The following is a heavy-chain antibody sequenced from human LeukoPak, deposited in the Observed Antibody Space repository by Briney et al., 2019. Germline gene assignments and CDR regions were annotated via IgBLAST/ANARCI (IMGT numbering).Heavy chain of an antibody. CDR2: IYYSGST. D-gene: IGHD3-3*01. Sequence: PSETLSLTCTVSGGSISSYYWSWIRQPPGKGLEWIGYIYYSGSTNYNPSLTSRVTISVDTSKHQFSLKLSSVTAADTAVYYCARRVVTLRNLHDAFDIWGQGTMVTVSS. V-gene: IGHV4-59*08. CDR3: ARRVVTLRNLHDAFDI. CDR1: GGSISSYY. J-gene: IGHJ3*02.